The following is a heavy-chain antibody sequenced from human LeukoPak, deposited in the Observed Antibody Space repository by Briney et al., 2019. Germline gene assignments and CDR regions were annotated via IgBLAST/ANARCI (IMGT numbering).Heavy chain of an antibody. V-gene: IGHV3-30*18. CDR1: GFTFSNYG. D-gene: IGHD6-13*01. CDR2: ISYDATNE. Sequence: GGSLRLSCAASGFTFSNYGIHWVRQAPGKGLEWVAVISYDATNEYYTDSVKGRFTISRDNPRNTLYLQMNSLRAEDTAVYYCAKDQDVAAAGTWGSIDYWGQGTLVTVSS. J-gene: IGHJ4*02. CDR3: AKDQDVAAAGTWGSIDY.